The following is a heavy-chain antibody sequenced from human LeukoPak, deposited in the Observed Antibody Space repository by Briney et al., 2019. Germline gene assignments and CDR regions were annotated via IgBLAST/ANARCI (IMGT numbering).Heavy chain of an antibody. D-gene: IGHD3-16*01. CDR1: GGSFSGDF. J-gene: IGHJ5*02. CDR2: INHSGST. CDR3: ARGKSLTLTYNWFDP. Sequence: PSETLSLTCAVYGGSFSGDFWSWIRQSPGKGLEWIGEINHSGSTNYNPSLKSRVIISVDTSKNQFSLKLSSVTAADTAVYYCARGKSLTLTYNWFDPWGQGTLVTVSS. V-gene: IGHV4-34*01.